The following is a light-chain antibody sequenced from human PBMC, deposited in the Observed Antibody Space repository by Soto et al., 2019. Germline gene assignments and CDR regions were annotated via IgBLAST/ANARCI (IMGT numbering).Light chain of an antibody. CDR3: QQYSTSPT. CDR1: QSVSSY. V-gene: IGKV3-11*01. Sequence: EIVLTQSPATLSLSPVEGATLSCRASQSVSSYLVWYQQKPGQAPRLLIYDASKRATGIPARFSGSGSGTDFTLTISSLEPEDFAVYYCQQYSTSPTFGEGTRLEIK. CDR2: DAS. J-gene: IGKJ5*01.